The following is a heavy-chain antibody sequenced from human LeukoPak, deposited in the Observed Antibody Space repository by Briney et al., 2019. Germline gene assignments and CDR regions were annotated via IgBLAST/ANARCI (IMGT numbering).Heavy chain of an antibody. CDR3: AKDTRILFGY. J-gene: IGHJ4*02. V-gene: IGHV3-7*03. CDR1: GFTFSGFW. Sequence: GGSLRLSCAVSGFTFSGFWMSWSRQAPGKGLEWVASINSDGSEGYYADVVKGRFTISRDNAKNSLYLQINSLRAEDTAVYYCAKDTRILFGYWGQGTLVTVSS. D-gene: IGHD1-1*01. CDR2: INSDGSEG.